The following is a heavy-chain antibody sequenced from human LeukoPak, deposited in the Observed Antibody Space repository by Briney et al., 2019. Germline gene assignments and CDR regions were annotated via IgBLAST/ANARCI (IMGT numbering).Heavy chain of an antibody. D-gene: IGHD5-24*01. J-gene: IGHJ4*02. CDR2: INHSGST. Sequence: SETLSLTCAVYGGSFSGYYWSWIRQPPGKGLEWIGEINHSGSTNYNPSLKSRVTISVDTSKNQFSLKLSSVTAADTAVYYCARQGARAGYNDYWGQGTLVTVSS. CDR3: ARQGARAGYNDY. CDR1: GGSFSGYY. V-gene: IGHV4-34*01.